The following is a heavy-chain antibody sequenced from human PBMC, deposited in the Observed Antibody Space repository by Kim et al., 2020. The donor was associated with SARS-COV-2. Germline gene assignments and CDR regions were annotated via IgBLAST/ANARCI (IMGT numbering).Heavy chain of an antibody. J-gene: IGHJ3*02. V-gene: IGHV4-59*08. D-gene: IGHD6-19*01. CDR3: ARQEYSSGWDAVDI. CDR1: GGSISSYY. Sequence: SETLSLTCTVSGGSISSYYWSWIRQPPGKGLEWIGYIYYSGSTNYNPSLKSRVTISVDTSKNQFSLKLSSVTAADTAVYYCARQEYSSGWDAVDIWGQGTMVTVSS. CDR2: IYYSGST.